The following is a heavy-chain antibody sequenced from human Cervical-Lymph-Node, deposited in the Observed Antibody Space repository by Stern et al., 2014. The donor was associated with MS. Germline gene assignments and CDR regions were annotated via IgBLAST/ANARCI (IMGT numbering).Heavy chain of an antibody. CDR3: ARDLRVLGTTGWFDP. D-gene: IGHD1-7*01. CDR2: ISTYNGKT. J-gene: IGHJ5*02. Sequence: LEESGPEVKNPGASVKVSCKASGYTFTTFGVHWVRQAPGQGLEWMGWISTYNGKTNYAQKFQGRVIMSTDTSTTTAYMELRSLRSDDTAIYYCARDLRVLGTTGWFDPWGQGTLVTVSS. CDR1: GYTFTTFG. V-gene: IGHV1-18*01.